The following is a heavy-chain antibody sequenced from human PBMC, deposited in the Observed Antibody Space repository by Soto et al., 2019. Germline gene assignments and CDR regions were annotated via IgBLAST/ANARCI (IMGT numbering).Heavy chain of an antibody. V-gene: IGHV4-59*12. CDR3: ARIRGLWSRNFDY. CDR1: GGSISSYY. CDR2: IYYSGST. J-gene: IGHJ4*02. D-gene: IGHD3-10*01. Sequence: PSETLSLTCTVSGGSISSYYWSWIRQPPGKGLEWIGYIYYSGSTNYNPSLKSRVTISVDTSKNHFSLNLTSMTAADTAVYYCARIRGLWSRNFDYWGQGSLVTVS.